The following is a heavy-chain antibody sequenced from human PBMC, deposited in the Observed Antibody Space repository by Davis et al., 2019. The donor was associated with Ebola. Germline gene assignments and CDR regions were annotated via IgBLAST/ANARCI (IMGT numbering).Heavy chain of an antibody. V-gene: IGHV3-73*01. D-gene: IGHD3-22*01. CDR3: AKNRYGSGYSAFQH. CDR2: IRSKANSYAT. CDR1: GFTFSGSA. J-gene: IGHJ1*01. Sequence: GESLKISCAASGFTFSGSAMHWVRQASGKGLEWVGRIRSKANSYATAYAASVKGRFTISRDDSKNTAYLQMNSPRAEDTAVYYCAKNRYGSGYSAFQHWGQGTLVTVSS.